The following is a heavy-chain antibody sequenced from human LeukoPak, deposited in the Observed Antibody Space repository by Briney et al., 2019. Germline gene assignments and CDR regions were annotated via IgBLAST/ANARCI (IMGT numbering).Heavy chain of an antibody. J-gene: IGHJ3*01. V-gene: IGHV3-9*01. Sequence: GRSLRLSCAASGFTFDDYAMHWVRQAPGKGLEWVSGISWNSGSIGYADSVKGRFTISRDNSKNTLYLQMSSLRAEDTATFYCAKYYYDSGGRGNDAFDVWGQGTLVTVSS. CDR1: GFTFDDYA. CDR3: AKYYYDSGGRGNDAFDV. D-gene: IGHD3-22*01. CDR2: ISWNSGSI.